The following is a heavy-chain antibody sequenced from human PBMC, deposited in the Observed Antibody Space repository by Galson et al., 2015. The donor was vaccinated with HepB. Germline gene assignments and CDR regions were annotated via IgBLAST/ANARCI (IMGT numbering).Heavy chain of an antibody. D-gene: IGHD3-16*01. CDR2: IYYSGST. J-gene: IGHJ4*02. CDR3: ARVSLRHYFDY. V-gene: IGHV4-61*01. CDR1: GGSVSSGSYY. Sequence: QLQLQESGSGLVKASQTLSLTCTVSGGSVSSGSYYWSWIRQPPGKGLEWIGYIYYSGSTNYNPSLKSRVTISVDTSKNQFSLNLSSVTAADTAVYYCARVSLRHYFDYWDQGTLVTVSS.